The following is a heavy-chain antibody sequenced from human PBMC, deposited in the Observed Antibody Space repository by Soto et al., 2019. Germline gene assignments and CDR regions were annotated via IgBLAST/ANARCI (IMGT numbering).Heavy chain of an antibody. J-gene: IGHJ5*02. CDR3: ARQASGYYYGWFDP. V-gene: IGHV4-39*01. CDR2: IFYSGGT. D-gene: IGHD3-22*01. CDR1: GGSILDSTYY. Sequence: QLLLQESGPGLVKPSETLSLTCTVSGGSILDSTYYWAWIRQSPGKGLEWIGTIFYSGGTFYTPSLKSRVTMSVDTSNHQFSLTLSSVTAADTAVYYCARQASGYYYGWFDPWGQGTLVTVSS.